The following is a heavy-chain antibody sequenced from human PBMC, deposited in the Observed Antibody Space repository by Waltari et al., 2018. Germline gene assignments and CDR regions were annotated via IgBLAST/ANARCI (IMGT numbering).Heavy chain of an antibody. V-gene: IGHV3-53*01. CDR3: AREKFPTLFDY. J-gene: IGHJ4*02. CDR1: GFPVSSNY. D-gene: IGHD2-21*01. CDR2: IYSGGST. Sequence: EVQLVESGGGLIQPGGSLRLSCAASGFPVSSNYMSWVRQAPGKGLEWVSVIYSGGSTYYADSVKGRFTISRDNSKNTLYLQMNSLRAEDTAVYYCAREKFPTLFDYWGQGTLVTVSS.